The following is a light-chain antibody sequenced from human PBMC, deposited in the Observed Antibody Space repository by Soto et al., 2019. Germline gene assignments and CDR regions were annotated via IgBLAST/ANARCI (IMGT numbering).Light chain of an antibody. V-gene: IGKV2-28*01. CDR1: QSLLHSNGYNY. J-gene: IGKJ4*01. Sequence: DIVMTQSPLSLXVTPGEPASISCRSSQSLLHSNGYNYLDWYLQKPGQSPQLLIYLGSNRASGVPDRFSGSGSGTDFTLKISRVEAEDVGVYYCMQALQTPRLTFGGGTKVEIK. CDR2: LGS. CDR3: MQALQTPRLT.